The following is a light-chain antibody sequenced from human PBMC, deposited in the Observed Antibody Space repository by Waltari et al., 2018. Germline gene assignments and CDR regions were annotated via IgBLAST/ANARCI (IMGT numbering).Light chain of an antibody. CDR3: SSYTSSSTPHVL. J-gene: IGLJ2*01. Sequence: QSALTQPASVSGYPGQSITISCTGTSSDVGGYNYVSWYKQHPGKAPKLMIYDVSKWPSWVSNRGSGSKSGNTASLNISGLQAEDEADYYCSSYTSSSTPHVLFGGGTKLTVL. CDR2: DVS. V-gene: IGLV2-14*01. CDR1: SSDVGGYNY.